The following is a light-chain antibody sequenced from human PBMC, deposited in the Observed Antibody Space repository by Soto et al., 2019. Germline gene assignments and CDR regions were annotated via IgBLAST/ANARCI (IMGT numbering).Light chain of an antibody. CDR2: KAS. CDR3: ELYNSRSEA. Sequence: DIQMTQSPSTLSGSVGDRVSITCRASQTISSWLAWYQQTPGKAPKLLIYKASTLKSGVPSRFSGSESWTEFTVGIRCPQPWAYAALFFELYNSRSEAVGQGTKVDIK. CDR1: QTISSW. V-gene: IGKV1-5*03. J-gene: IGKJ1*01.